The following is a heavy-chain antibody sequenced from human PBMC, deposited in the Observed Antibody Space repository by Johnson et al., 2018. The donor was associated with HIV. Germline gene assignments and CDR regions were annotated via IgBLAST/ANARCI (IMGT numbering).Heavy chain of an antibody. D-gene: IGHD3-22*01. CDR1: GFTFSSYA. Sequence: QVQLVESGGGVVQPGRSLRLSCAASGFTFSSYAMHWVRQAPGKGLEWVAVISYDGSNKYYADSVKGRFTISRDNSKNTLYLQLNSRRAEDTAVYYCARVDYDSSGYYLGDAFDIWGQGTMVTVSS. CDR3: ARVDYDSSGYYLGDAFDI. CDR2: ISYDGSNK. V-gene: IGHV3-30*14. J-gene: IGHJ3*02.